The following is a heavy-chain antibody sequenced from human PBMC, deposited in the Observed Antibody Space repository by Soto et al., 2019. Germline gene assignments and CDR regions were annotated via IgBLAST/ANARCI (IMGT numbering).Heavy chain of an antibody. CDR3: ARLLAAAAGY. CDR2: IYYSGST. D-gene: IGHD6-13*01. CDR1: GGSISSSSYY. V-gene: IGHV4-39*01. J-gene: IGHJ4*02. Sequence: QLQLQESGPGLVKPSETLSLTCTVSGGSISSSSYYWGWIRQPPGKGLEWIGSIYYSGSTYYNPPLKSRVTISVDTSKNQFSLKLSSVTAADTAVYYCARLLAAAAGYWGQGTLVTVSS.